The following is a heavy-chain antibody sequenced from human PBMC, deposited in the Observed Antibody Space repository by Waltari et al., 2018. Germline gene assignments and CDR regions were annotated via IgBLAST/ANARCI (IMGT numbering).Heavy chain of an antibody. CDR2: ISAYNGNT. V-gene: IGHV1-18*01. Sequence: QVQLVQSGAEVKKPGASVKVSCKASGYTFTSYGISWVRQAPGQGLEWMGWISAYNGNTNYAQKLQGRVTMTTDTSTSTAYMELRSLRSDDTAVYYCARDLYGADSPYYYYYMDVWGKGTTVTVSS. D-gene: IGHD4-17*01. J-gene: IGHJ6*03. CDR1: GYTFTSYG. CDR3: ARDLYGADSPYYYYYMDV.